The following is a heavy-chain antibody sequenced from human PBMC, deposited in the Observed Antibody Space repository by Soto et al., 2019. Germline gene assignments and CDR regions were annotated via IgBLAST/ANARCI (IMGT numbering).Heavy chain of an antibody. CDR2: IYPGDSDT. V-gene: IGHV5-51*01. J-gene: IGHJ3*02. D-gene: IGHD6-13*01. CDR3: ARYRTGIGAFDI. Sequence: GSLKISCKGSGYSFPNYWIGWVRQMPGKGLEWMGIIYPGDSDTRYSPSFKGQVTISVDKSISTASLQWSSLKASDTAMYYCARYRTGIGAFDIWGQGTMVTVSS. CDR1: GYSFPNYW.